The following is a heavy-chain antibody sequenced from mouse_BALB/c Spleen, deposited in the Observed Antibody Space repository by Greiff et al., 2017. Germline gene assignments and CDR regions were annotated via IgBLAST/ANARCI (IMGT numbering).Heavy chain of an antibody. D-gene: IGHD4-1*01. CDR1: GFAFSSYD. CDR3: ARRELGLFDY. CDR2: ISSGGGST. V-gene: IGHV5-12-1*01. Sequence: EVQGVESGGGLVKPGGSLKLSCAASGFAFSSYDMSWVRQTPEKRLEWVAYISSGGGSTYYPDTVKGRFTISRDNAKNTLYLQMSSLKSEDTAMYYCARRELGLFDYWGQGTTLTVSS. J-gene: IGHJ2*01.